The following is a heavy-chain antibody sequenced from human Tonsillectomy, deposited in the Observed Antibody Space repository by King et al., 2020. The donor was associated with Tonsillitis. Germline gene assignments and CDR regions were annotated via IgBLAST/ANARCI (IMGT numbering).Heavy chain of an antibody. CDR1: GYIFSDYG. V-gene: IGHV1-18*04. Sequence: QLVQSGPEVTRPGASVKVSCKTSGYIFSDYGFCWVRQAPGQGLEWMGWITDYYHSTAYAQNLQGRVTLTTDTSTRTAYMELRSLTFDDTATYYCVRGFGGDRLNGFDVWGQGTRVTVSS. CDR3: VRGFGGDRLNGFDV. D-gene: IGHD2-21*01. CDR2: ITDYYHST. J-gene: IGHJ3*01.